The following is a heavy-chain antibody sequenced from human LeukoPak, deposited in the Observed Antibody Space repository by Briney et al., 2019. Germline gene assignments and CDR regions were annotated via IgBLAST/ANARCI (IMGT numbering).Heavy chain of an antibody. CDR1: GYTFTGYY. CDR2: INPNSGGT. Sequence: ASVKVSCKASGYTFTGYYMHWVRQAPGQGLEWMGWINPNSGGTNYAQKFQDRVSMTRDTSISTAYMELSRLRSDDTAVYYCARMYYYGSGSPTLDYYYYYMDVWGKGTTVTISS. D-gene: IGHD3-10*01. V-gene: IGHV1-2*02. CDR3: ARMYYYGSGSPTLDYYYYYMDV. J-gene: IGHJ6*03.